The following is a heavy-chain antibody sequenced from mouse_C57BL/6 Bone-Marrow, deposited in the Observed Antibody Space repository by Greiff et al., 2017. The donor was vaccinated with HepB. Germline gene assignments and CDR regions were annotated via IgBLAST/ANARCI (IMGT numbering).Heavy chain of an antibody. V-gene: IGHV14-2*01. J-gene: IGHJ3*01. CDR1: GFTFTDYY. CDR2: IDPEDGDT. D-gene: IGHD2-1*01. CDR3: ARGGNYCFAY. Sequence: EVQLQQSGAELVKPGASVKLSCTASGFTFTDYYMHWVKQRTEQGLEWIGRIDPEDGDTKYAPKFQGKATITADTSSNTAYLQLSSLTSEDTAVYYCARGGNYCFAYWGRGTRVTVSA.